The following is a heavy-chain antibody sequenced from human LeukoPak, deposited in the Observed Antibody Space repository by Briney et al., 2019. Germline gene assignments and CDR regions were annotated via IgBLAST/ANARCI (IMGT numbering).Heavy chain of an antibody. J-gene: IGHJ4*02. D-gene: IGHD3-10*01. CDR2: IYHSGST. Sequence: SETLSLTCTVSGYSISSGYYWGWIRQPPGKGLEWIGSIYHSGSTNYNPSLKSRVTISVDTSKNQFSLKLSSVTAADTAVYYCAKRRYYGSGSYKAFDYWGQGTLVTVSS. CDR1: GYSISSGYY. CDR3: AKRRYYGSGSYKAFDY. V-gene: IGHV4-38-2*02.